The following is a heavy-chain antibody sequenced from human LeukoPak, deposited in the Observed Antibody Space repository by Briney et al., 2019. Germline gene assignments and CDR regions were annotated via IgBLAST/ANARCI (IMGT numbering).Heavy chain of an antibody. CDR1: GFTFNNYA. CDR3: ANEVPHFDY. CDR2: ISGSGANT. D-gene: IGHD2-2*01. J-gene: IGHJ4*02. Sequence: GGSLRLSCAASGFTFNNYAMSWVRQAPGKGLEWVSVISGSGANTYYADSVKGRFIITRDNSKNTLYLQMNSLRAEDTAVYYCANEVPHFDYWGQGTLVTVSS. V-gene: IGHV3-23*01.